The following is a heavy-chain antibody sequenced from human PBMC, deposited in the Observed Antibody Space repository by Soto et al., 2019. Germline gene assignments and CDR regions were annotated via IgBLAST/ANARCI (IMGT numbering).Heavy chain of an antibody. CDR3: VSQRTTVSTQAYFDY. Sequence: KSSETLSLTCTVSGGSVTNSSYYWGWIRHSPGKGLEWIGSVYYRGRSYSKSSVKSRVTISVDTSKNRFSLSLNSVTASDTAVYFCVSQRTTVSTQAYFDYWGPGALVTVSS. J-gene: IGHJ4*02. V-gene: IGHV4-39*01. CDR1: GGSVTNSSYY. D-gene: IGHD4-17*01. CDR2: VYYRGRS.